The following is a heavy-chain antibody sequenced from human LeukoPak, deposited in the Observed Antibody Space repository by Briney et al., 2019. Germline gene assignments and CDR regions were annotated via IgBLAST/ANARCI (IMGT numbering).Heavy chain of an antibody. CDR1: GFTFSSYA. D-gene: IGHD4-17*01. CDR2: ISYDGSNK. Sequence: GRSLRLSCAASGFTFSSYAMHWVRQAPGKGLEWVAVISYDGSNKYYADSVKGRFTISRDNSKNTLYLQMNSLRAEDTAVYYCAKPPHGDYEDYFDYWGQGTLVTVSS. J-gene: IGHJ4*02. V-gene: IGHV3-30*18. CDR3: AKPPHGDYEDYFDY.